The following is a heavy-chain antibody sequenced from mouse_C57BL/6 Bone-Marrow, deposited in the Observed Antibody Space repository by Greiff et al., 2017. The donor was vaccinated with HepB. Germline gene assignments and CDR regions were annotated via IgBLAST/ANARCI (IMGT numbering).Heavy chain of an antibody. CDR1: GYAFTNYL. V-gene: IGHV1-54*01. J-gene: IGHJ3*01. CDR3: AKVYSNFGFAY. D-gene: IGHD2-5*01. CDR2: INPGSGGT. Sequence: QVQLKQSGAELVRPGTSVKVSCKASGYAFTNYLIEWVKQRPGQGLEWIGVINPGSGGTNYNEKFKGKATLTADKSSSTAYMQLSSLTSEDSAVYFCAKVYSNFGFAYWGQVTLVTVSA.